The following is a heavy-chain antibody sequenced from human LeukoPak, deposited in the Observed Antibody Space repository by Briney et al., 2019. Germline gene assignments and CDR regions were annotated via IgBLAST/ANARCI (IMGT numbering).Heavy chain of an antibody. D-gene: IGHD3-9*01. CDR2: IYYSGST. CDR3: ARAAVTRKKQTYYDILTGYTPGAFDI. V-gene: IGHV4-61*01. CDR1: GGSISSSSYY. Sequence: SETLSLTCTVSGGSISSSSYYWSWIRQPPGKGLEWIGYIYYSGSTNYNPSLKSRVTISVDTSKNQFSLKLSSVTAADTAVYYCARAAVTRKKQTYYDILTGYTPGAFDIWGQGTMVTVSS. J-gene: IGHJ3*02.